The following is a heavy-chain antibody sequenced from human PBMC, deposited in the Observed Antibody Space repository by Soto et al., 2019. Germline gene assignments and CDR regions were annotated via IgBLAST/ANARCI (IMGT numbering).Heavy chain of an antibody. V-gene: IGHV1-18*04. CDR2: ISAYNGNT. CDR1: GYTFTSYG. J-gene: IGHJ4*02. D-gene: IGHD3-3*01. CDR3: AGDSSGFGGVISGDY. Sequence: ASVKVSCKASGYTFTSYGISWLRQAPGQGLEWMGWISAYNGNTNYAQKLQGRVTMTTDTSTSTAYMEPRSLRSDDTAVYYCAGDSSGFGGVISGDYWGQGTLVTVSS.